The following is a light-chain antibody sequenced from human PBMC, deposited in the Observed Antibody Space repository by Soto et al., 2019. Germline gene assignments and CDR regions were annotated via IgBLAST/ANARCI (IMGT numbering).Light chain of an antibody. Sequence: IQMTQSPASVSASVGDRVTITCRASQGIRNDLGWYPQKPGKAPKLLIHGASSLPSGVPSRFSGSGSGTDFTLTISRLQPDDFATYYCQQRYSTPLPFGGGTKVDIK. CDR1: QGIRND. V-gene: IGKV1-6*01. CDR2: GAS. CDR3: QQRYSTPLP. J-gene: IGKJ4*01.